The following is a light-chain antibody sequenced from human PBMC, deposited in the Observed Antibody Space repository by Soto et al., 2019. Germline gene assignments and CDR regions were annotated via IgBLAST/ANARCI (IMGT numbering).Light chain of an antibody. CDR3: QQYNSYSRT. Sequence: DIQMTQSPPTRSASVGDRVTMTCRASQSIITSLAWYQQKPGKAPKLLIYKASSLQSGVPSRFSGSGSGTEFTLTISSLQPDDFATYYCQQYNSYSRTFGQGTKVDIK. V-gene: IGKV1-5*03. CDR1: QSIITS. CDR2: KAS. J-gene: IGKJ1*01.